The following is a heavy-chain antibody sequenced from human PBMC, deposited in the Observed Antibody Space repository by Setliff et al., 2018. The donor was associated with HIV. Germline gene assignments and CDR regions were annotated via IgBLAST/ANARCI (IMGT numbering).Heavy chain of an antibody. J-gene: IGHJ4*02. D-gene: IGHD6-13*01. CDR3: VRLADTSSWHDSYFDH. CDR1: SFPFSYYN. Sequence: LSLSCAASSFPFSYYNMYWLRQAPGEGLEWVSSISGNSDHIYYADSVKGRFTISVAKSANTAYLQWTSLKASDAAMYYCVRLADTSSWHDSYFDHWGQGTLVTVSS. V-gene: IGHV3-21*04. CDR2: ISGNSDHI.